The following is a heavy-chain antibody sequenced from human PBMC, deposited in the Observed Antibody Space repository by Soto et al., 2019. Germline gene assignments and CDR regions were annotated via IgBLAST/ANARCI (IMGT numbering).Heavy chain of an antibody. J-gene: IGHJ4*02. D-gene: IGHD2-21*02. CDR2: INANNGHT. CDR1: GYTFTGYN. CDR3: ARGVVTAIPVEFDY. V-gene: IGHV1-2*02. Sequence: ASVKVSCKASGYTFTGYNIHWVRQAPGQGLEWMGWINANNGHTDFAQKFQGRVTMTRDTSISTAHMELNRLRSDDTAMYYCARGVVTAIPVEFDYWGQGTLVTVSS.